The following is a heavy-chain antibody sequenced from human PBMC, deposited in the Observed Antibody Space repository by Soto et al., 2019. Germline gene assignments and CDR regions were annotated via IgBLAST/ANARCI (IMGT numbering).Heavy chain of an antibody. CDR1: GGTFDKFI. CDR2: IVPMLGTP. V-gene: IGHV1-69*13. J-gene: IGHJ6*02. D-gene: IGHD3-10*01. CDR3: ARNGTYGSSRSHYSGMDV. Sequence: SVKVSCKASGGTFDKFIMNWVRQTPGRGLEWMGGIVPMLGTPTYAEKFKGRVRISATGSATTTYMEVTSLRSEDTAIYYCARNGTYGSSRSHYSGMDVWGQGTTVTVSS.